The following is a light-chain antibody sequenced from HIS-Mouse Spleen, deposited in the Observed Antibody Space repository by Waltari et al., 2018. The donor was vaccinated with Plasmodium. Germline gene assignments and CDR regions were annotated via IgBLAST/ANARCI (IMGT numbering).Light chain of an antibody. CDR2: EDS. Sequence: SYELTQPPSVSVSPGQTARIPCSGDDLPKKYAYWSQQKSGQAPVLVIYEDSKRPSGIPERFSGSSSGTMATLTISGAQVEDEADYYCYSTDSSGNHRVFGGGTKLTVL. J-gene: IGLJ3*02. CDR1: DLPKKY. CDR3: YSTDSSGNHRV. V-gene: IGLV3-10*01.